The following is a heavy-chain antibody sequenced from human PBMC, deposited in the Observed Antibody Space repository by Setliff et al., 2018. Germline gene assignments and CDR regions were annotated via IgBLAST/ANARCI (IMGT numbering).Heavy chain of an antibody. V-gene: IGHV3-74*01. CDR3: AKVHPTPYSIYALDI. J-gene: IGHJ3*02. Sequence: GESLKISCAASGFTFSSHWMHWVRQVPGKGLAWVSQINPDATTTYYADSVKGRFTISRDNAKTTLYLQMNSLRVEDTAVYYCAKVHPTPYSIYALDIWGQGTMVTVSS. D-gene: IGHD1-26*01. CDR1: GFTFSSHW. CDR2: INPDATTT.